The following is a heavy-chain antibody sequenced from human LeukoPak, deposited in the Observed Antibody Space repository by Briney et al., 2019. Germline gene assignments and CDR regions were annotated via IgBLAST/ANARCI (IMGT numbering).Heavy chain of an antibody. CDR1: GFTFSNYS. D-gene: IGHD3-10*01. J-gene: IGHJ5*02. CDR3: ARDGWFGDYNWFDP. Sequence: GESLKISCAASGFTFSNYSMNWVRQAPGKGLEWISYISSASNTIYYADSVKGRFTISRDNAKNSVYLQMNSLRAEDTAMYYCARDGWFGDYNWFDPWGQGTLVTVSS. CDR2: ISSASNTI. V-gene: IGHV3-48*01.